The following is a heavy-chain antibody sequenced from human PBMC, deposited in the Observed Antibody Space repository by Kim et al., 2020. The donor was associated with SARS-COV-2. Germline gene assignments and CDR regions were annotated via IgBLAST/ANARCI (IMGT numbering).Heavy chain of an antibody. Sequence: GGSLRLSCAASGFTFSNAWMSWVRQAPGKGLEWVGRIKSKTDGGTTDYAAPVKGRFTISRDDSKNTLYLQMNSLKTEDTAVYYCTTNRRPSPWYFYLWVRGTLVTVSS. J-gene: IGHJ2*01. V-gene: IGHV3-15*01. CDR3: TTNRRPSPWYFYL. CDR2: IKSKTDGGTT. CDR1: GFTFSNAW.